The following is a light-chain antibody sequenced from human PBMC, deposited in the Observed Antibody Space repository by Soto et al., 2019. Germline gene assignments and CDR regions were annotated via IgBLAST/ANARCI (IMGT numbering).Light chain of an antibody. V-gene: IGKV1-9*01. J-gene: IGKJ1*01. Sequence: DIQLTQSPSVLSASVGDRVTITCRASQGSNSYLAWYQQKPGKVPKLLIYAASTLHSGVPSRFSGSGSGKEFSLTISSLQPGDFATYYCQQINSYPRTFGQGTKVEIK. CDR3: QQINSYPRT. CDR2: AAS. CDR1: QGSNSY.